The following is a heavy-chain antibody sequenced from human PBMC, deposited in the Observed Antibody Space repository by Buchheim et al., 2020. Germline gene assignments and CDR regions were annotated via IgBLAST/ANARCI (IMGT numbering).Heavy chain of an antibody. D-gene: IGHD6-19*01. J-gene: IGHJ4*02. Sequence: EVQLVESGGGLVQPGGSLRLSCAASGFTFSSYEMNWVRQAPGKGLEWVSYISSSGSTIYYADSVKGRLTISRDNAKNSLYLQMNSLRAEDTAVYYCARDGRQWLAVDRPFDYWGQGTL. CDR3: ARDGRQWLAVDRPFDY. CDR2: ISSSGSTI. V-gene: IGHV3-48*03. CDR1: GFTFSSYE.